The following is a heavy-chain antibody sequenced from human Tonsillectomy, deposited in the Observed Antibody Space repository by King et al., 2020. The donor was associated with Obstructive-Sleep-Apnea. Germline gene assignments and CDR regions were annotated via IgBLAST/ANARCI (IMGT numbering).Heavy chain of an antibody. Sequence: QLQESGPGLVKPSETLSLTCTVSGGSISRSNYYWGWIRQPPGKGLEWIGSKYYIGSTYHNSSLKSRVTTSVDTSQNQFSLKLSSVTAADTAVYYCARSTYYYDSSGCHDVFDIWGQGTLVTVSS. J-gene: IGHJ3*02. D-gene: IGHD3-22*01. CDR3: ARSTYYYDSSGCHDVFDI. CDR1: GGSISRSNYY. CDR2: KYYIGST. V-gene: IGHV4-39*07.